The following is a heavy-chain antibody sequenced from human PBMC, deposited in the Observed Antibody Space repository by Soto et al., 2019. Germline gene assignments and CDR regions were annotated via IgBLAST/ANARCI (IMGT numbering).Heavy chain of an antibody. D-gene: IGHD3-16*02. J-gene: IGHJ6*02. CDR2: IGDSDRYT. Sequence: VGSLRLSCAASGLTFSSYGMAWVRQAPGKGLEWVSGIGDSDRYTYYADSVKGRFTIARDNSKDTLYLQMTRLRAEDTAVYYCAGALDLPPYYYFYGMDVWGQGTTVTVSS. CDR1: GLTFSSYG. V-gene: IGHV3-23*01. CDR3: AGALDLPPYYYFYGMDV.